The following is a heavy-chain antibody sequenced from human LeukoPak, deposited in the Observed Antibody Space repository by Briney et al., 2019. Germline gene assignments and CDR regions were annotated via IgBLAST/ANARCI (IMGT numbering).Heavy chain of an antibody. CDR2: INHSGST. D-gene: IGHD6-13*01. V-gene: IGHV4-34*01. CDR1: GGSFSGYY. CDR3: ARHLRGHSRSWALRDWFDP. Sequence: SETLSLTCAVYGGSFSGYYWSWIRQPPGKGREWMGEINHSGSTNYNPSLKSRVTISVDTSKNPFSLKLSSVTAADTAVYYCARHLRGHSRSWALRDWFDPWGQGTLVTVSS. J-gene: IGHJ5*02.